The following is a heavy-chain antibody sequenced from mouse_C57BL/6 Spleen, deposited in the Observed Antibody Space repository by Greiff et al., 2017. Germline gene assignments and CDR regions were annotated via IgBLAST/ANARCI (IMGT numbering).Heavy chain of an antibody. CDR3: ARGGTGTWFAY. J-gene: IGHJ3*01. V-gene: IGHV1-80*01. Sequence: VKLMESGAELVKPGASVKISCKASGYAFSSYWMNWVKQRPGKGLEWIGQIYPGDGDTNYNGKFKGKATLTADKSSSTAYMQLSSLTSEDSAVYCCARGGTGTWFAYWGQGTLVTVSA. CDR1: GYAFSSYW. CDR2: IYPGDGDT. D-gene: IGHD4-1*01.